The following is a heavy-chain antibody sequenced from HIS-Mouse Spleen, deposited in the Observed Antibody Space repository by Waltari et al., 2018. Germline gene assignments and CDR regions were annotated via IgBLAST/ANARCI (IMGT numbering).Heavy chain of an antibody. D-gene: IGHD3-10*01. CDR1: GCTFSNAW. CDR3: TTELLWFGELAAFDI. CDR2: IKSKTDGGTT. J-gene: IGHJ3*02. V-gene: IGHV3-15*01. Sequence: EVQLVESGGGLVKPGGSLRLAWAASGCTFSNAWMSWVRQAPGKGLEWVGRIKSKTDGGTTDYAAPVKGRFTISRDDSKNTLYLQMNSLKTEDTAVYYCTTELLWFGELAAFDIWGQGTMVTVSS.